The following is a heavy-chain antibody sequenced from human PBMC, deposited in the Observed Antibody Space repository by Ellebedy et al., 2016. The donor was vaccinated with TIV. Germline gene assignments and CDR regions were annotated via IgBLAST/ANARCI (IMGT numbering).Heavy chain of an antibody. D-gene: IGHD3-3*02. Sequence: SETLSLXXTVSGGSINSYDHYWSWIRPPPGKGLEWLGSMYYSGSTYFNPSLRSRVSISVDTSKNQFSLNLSSVTAADTAVYYCARGTDISKVGYWGQGTLVTVAS. CDR3: ARGTDISKVGY. V-gene: IGHV4-30-4*01. CDR1: GGSINSYDHY. CDR2: MYYSGST. J-gene: IGHJ4*02.